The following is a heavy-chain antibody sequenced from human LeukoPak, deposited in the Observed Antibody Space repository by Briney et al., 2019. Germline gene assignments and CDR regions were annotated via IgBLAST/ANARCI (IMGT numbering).Heavy chain of an antibody. CDR2: IKQDGSEK. V-gene: IGHV3-7*01. D-gene: IGHD6-6*01. CDR3: ARAGAARPTPLYYFDY. J-gene: IGHJ4*02. Sequence: GGSLRLSCAASGFTFSSYWMSWVRQAPGKGLEWVANIKQDGSEKYYVDSVKGRFTISRDNAKNSLYLQMNSLRAEDTAVYYCARAGAARPTPLYYFDYWGQGTLVTVSS. CDR1: GFTFSSYW.